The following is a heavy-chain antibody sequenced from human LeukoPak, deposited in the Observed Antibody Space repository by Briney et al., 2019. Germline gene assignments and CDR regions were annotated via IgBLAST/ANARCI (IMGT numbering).Heavy chain of an antibody. CDR3: AKRDGDYEEDGWFDP. CDR2: ISGSGGST. D-gene: IGHD4-17*01. J-gene: IGHJ5*02. CDR1: GSTFSSYA. V-gene: IGHV3-23*01. Sequence: PGGSLRLSCAASGSTFSSYAMSWVRQAPGKGLEWVSAISGSGGSTYYADSVKGRFTISRDNSKNTLYLQMNSLRAEDTAVYYCAKRDGDYEEDGWFDPWGQGTLVTVSS.